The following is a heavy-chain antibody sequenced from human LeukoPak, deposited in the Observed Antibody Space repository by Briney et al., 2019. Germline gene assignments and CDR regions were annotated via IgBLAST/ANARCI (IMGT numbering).Heavy chain of an antibody. D-gene: IGHD1-1*01. V-gene: IGHV3-64*01. Sequence: PGGSLRLSCAASGLTFSSYAMHWVRQAPGKGLEYVSAISSNGGSTYYANSVKGRFTISRDNSKNTLYLQMGSLRAEDMAVYYCARVALDDAFDIWGQGTMVTVSS. CDR1: GLTFSSYA. J-gene: IGHJ3*02. CDR3: ARVALDDAFDI. CDR2: ISSNGGST.